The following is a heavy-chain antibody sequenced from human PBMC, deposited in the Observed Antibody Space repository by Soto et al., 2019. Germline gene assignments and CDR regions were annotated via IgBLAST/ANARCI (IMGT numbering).Heavy chain of an antibody. D-gene: IGHD6-13*01. V-gene: IGHV6-1*01. CDR3: ARDRSSSWPYYYYYYGMDV. CDR1: VDSVSSNSAA. Sequence: SQTLSLTCAISVDSVSSNSAAWNWIRQSPSRGLEWLGRTYYRSKWYNDYAVSVKSRITINPDTSKNQFSLQLNSVTPEDTAVYYCARDRSSSWPYYYYYYGMDVWGQGTTVTAP. J-gene: IGHJ6*02. CDR2: TYYRSKWYN.